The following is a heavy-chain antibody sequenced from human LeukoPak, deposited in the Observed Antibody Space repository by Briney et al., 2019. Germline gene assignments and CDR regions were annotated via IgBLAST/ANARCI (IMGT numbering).Heavy chain of an antibody. CDR3: ATTFPYCSDGTCAL. CDR2: INQDGNRE. J-gene: IGHJ4*02. D-gene: IGHD2-15*01. Sequence: GGPLRLSGTVPGITYSRNWLSWVRQAHRKGVEWVANINQDGNRENYVDSVKGRFSISRDNAKNSLFLQMHSLRAEDTAVYYCATTFPYCSDGTCALGGQGTLVTVSS. CDR1: GITYSRNW. V-gene: IGHV3-7*01.